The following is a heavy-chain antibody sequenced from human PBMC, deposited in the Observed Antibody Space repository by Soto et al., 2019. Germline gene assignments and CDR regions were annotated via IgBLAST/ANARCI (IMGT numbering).Heavy chain of an antibody. CDR1: GGTFSSNV. V-gene: IGHV1-69*06. Sequence: QVQLVQSGAEVKKPGSSVKISCKTSGGTFSSNVITWVRQAPGQGLEWMGGIIPIFGTPNYAQKFQGRVTITADTSTSTAYMELSSLTSEDTAVYYCARVDVTGRLNYYYYGMDVWGQGTTVTVSS. CDR3: ARVDVTGRLNYYYYGMDV. CDR2: IIPIFGTP. D-gene: IGHD2-21*02. J-gene: IGHJ6*02.